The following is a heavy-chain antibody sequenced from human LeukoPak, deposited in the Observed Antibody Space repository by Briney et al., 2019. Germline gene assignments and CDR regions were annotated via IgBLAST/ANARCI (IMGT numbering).Heavy chain of an antibody. V-gene: IGHV3-23*01. J-gene: IGHJ6*02. CDR2: ISITVGGT. CDR1: GFTFSSYA. Sequence: PPGGSLRLSCAASGFTFSSYAMSWVPQAPGKALEWVSAISITVGGTYYADSVKGRFTISRDNSKNTLYLQMSSLSAEDTAVYYCAKDPHCSSTSCLDYYGMDVWGQGTTVTVSS. D-gene: IGHD2-2*01. CDR3: AKDPHCSSTSCLDYYGMDV.